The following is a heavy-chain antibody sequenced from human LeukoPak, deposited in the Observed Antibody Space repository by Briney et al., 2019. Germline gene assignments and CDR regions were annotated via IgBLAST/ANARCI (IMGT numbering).Heavy chain of an antibody. V-gene: IGHV3-23*01. CDR2: ISNSGGGT. D-gene: IGHD4/OR15-4a*01. Sequence: GGSLRLSCAASGFTFNSYAMSWVRQAPGKGLEWVSAISNSGGGTYYADSVKGRFTISRDNSKNTLYLQMNSLRAEDTAVYYCARRVGAYSHPYDYWGQGTLVTVSS. CDR1: GFTFNSYA. CDR3: ARRVGAYSHPYDY. J-gene: IGHJ4*02.